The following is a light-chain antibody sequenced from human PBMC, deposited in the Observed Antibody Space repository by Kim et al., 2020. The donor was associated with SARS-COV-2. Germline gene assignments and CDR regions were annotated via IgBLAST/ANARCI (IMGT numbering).Light chain of an antibody. J-gene: IGKJ2*01. CDR3: QHYSRFPYA. CDR2: LAS. Sequence: DIQMTQSPSTLSASVGDTITITCRASQSITYYLAWYQQKPGRVPNLLIYLASTLESGVPSRFSGSGSGTEFTLTITSLQPDDFATYYCQHYSRFPYAFGQGTKPGD. V-gene: IGKV1-5*03. CDR1: QSITYY.